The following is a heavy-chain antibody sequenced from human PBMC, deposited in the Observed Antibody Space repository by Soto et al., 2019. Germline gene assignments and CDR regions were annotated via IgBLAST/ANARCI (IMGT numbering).Heavy chain of an antibody. J-gene: IGHJ5*02. V-gene: IGHV4-59*08. CDR2: IYYSGST. Sequence: SETLSLTCTVSGGSISSYYWSWIRQPPGKGLEWIGYIYYSGSTNYNPSLKSRVTISVDTSKNQFSLKLSSVTAADTAVYYCARNRITIFGVVPYLFDPRGQGTLVTVSS. D-gene: IGHD3-3*01. CDR1: GGSISSYY. CDR3: ARNRITIFGVVPYLFDP.